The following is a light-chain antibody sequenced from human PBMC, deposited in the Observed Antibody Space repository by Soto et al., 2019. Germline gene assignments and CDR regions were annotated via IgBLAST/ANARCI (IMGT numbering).Light chain of an antibody. Sequence: QSVLTQPPSASGTPGQRVTISCSGSSSNIGSNTVSWYQQLPGTAPKLLIYSNNQRPSGVPDRFSGSKSGTSASLAISLLQPEDEADYYCAAWDDGLNGVVFGGGTKLTVL. CDR3: AAWDDGLNGVV. J-gene: IGLJ2*01. V-gene: IGLV1-44*01. CDR1: SSNIGSNT. CDR2: SNN.